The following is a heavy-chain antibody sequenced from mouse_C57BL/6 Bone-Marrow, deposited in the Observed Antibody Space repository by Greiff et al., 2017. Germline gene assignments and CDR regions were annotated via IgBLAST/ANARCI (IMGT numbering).Heavy chain of an antibody. CDR1: GYTFTSYW. D-gene: IGHD2-3*01. Sequence: QVQLQQSGTELVKPGASVKLSCKASGYTFTSYWMHWVKQRPGQGLEWIGNINPSNGGTNYNEKFKSKATLTVDKSSSTAYMQLSSLPSEDSAVYYCASDGYYLAWFAYWGQGTLVTVSS. CDR2: INPSNGGT. V-gene: IGHV1-53*01. CDR3: ASDGYYLAWFAY. J-gene: IGHJ3*01.